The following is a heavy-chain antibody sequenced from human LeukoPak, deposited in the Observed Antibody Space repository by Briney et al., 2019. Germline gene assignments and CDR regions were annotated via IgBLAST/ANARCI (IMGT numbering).Heavy chain of an antibody. CDR1: GGSISSGGYF. D-gene: IGHD4-11*01. V-gene: IGHV4-61*08. CDR2: IYYSGST. J-gene: IGHJ4*02. Sequence: SETLSLTCSVSGGSISSGGYFWSWIRQPPGKGLEWIGYIYYSGSTNYNPSLKSRVTISVDTSKNQFSLKLSSVTAADTAVYYCARSLQTSFDYWGQGTLVTVSS. CDR3: ARSLQTSFDY.